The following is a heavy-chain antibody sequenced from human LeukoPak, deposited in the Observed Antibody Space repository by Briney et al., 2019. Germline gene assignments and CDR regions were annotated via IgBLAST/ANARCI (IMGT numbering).Heavy chain of an antibody. J-gene: IGHJ4*02. CDR3: ARDGEDILTGYYTVRFGDYFDY. D-gene: IGHD3-9*01. V-gene: IGHV3-33*01. Sequence: GGSLRLSCAASGFIFSSYGMHWVRQAPGKGLEWVAVIWYDGSNKYYADSVKGRFTISRDNSKNTLYLQMNSLRAEDTAVYYCARDGEDILTGYYTVRFGDYFDYWGQGTLVTVSS. CDR2: IWYDGSNK. CDR1: GFIFSSYG.